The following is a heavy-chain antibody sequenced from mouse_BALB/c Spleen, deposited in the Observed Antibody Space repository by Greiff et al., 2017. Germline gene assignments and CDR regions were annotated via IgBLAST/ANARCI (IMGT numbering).Heavy chain of an antibody. CDR2: IDPANGNT. CDR1: GFNIKDTY. Sequence: EVQLQQSGAELVKPGASVKLSCTASGFNIKDTYMHWVKQRPEQGLEWIGRIDPANGNTKYDPKFQGKATIPADTSSNTAYLQLSSLTSEDTAVYYCARSYGNDGYYYAMDYWGQGTSVTVSS. CDR3: ARSYGNDGYYYAMDY. V-gene: IGHV14-3*02. J-gene: IGHJ4*01. D-gene: IGHD2-2*01.